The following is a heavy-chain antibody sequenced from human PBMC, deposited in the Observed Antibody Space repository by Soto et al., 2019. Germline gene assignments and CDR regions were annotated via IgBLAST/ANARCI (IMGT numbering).Heavy chain of an antibody. V-gene: IGHV4-61*01. CDR2: IYYSGST. D-gene: IGHD6-13*01. J-gene: IGHJ4*02. CDR3: ARGDYDSRWH. CDR1: GGSVSSDNYY. Sequence: SETLSLTCTVSGGSVSSDNYYWNWIRHPPGKGLEWIGYIYYSGSTNHNPSLKSRVTISVDTSKNQFSLKLSSVTAADTAVYYCARGDYDSRWHWGQGILVTVSS.